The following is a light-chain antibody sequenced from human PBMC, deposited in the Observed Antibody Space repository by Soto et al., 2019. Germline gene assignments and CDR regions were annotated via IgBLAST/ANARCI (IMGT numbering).Light chain of an antibody. CDR1: SSNSGSNT. V-gene: IGLV1-44*01. CDR3: AAWDDSLNGVV. J-gene: IGLJ2*01. Sequence: QSVLTQPPSASGTPGQRVAISCSGSSSNSGSNTVIWYQQLPGTAPKLLIYSYNQRPSGVPDRFSGSKSGTSASLAISGLQSEDEADYYCAAWDDSLNGVVFGGGPKLTVL. CDR2: SYN.